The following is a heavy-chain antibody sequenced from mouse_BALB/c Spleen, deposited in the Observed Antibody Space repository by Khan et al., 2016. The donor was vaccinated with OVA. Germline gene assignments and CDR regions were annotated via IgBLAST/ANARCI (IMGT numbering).Heavy chain of an antibody. V-gene: IGHV1-4*01. Sequence: QVQLQQSGAELARPGASVKMSCKASGYTFTTYTIHWVKQGPGQGLEWIGYIIPTNDYANYNQKFKDRATLTADNSSSTASMQLSSLTSEDSVLFYCASDGAYYRSEGWFDYWGQGTLVTVSA. CDR1: GYTFTTYT. CDR3: ASDGAYYRSEGWFDY. D-gene: IGHD2-14*01. CDR2: IIPTNDYA. J-gene: IGHJ3*01.